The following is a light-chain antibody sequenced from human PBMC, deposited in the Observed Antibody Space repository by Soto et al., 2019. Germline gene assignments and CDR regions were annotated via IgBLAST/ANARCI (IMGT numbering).Light chain of an antibody. CDR1: QSVSSY. CDR3: QQRSKWPPT. CDR2: DAS. Sequence: EIVLTQSPATLSLSPGESATLSCRANQSVSSYLAWYQHKPGQAPRLLIYDASNRATGIPARFSGSGSGTDFTLTISRLEPEDFAVYYCQQRSKWPPTFGGGTKVEIK. V-gene: IGKV3-11*01. J-gene: IGKJ4*01.